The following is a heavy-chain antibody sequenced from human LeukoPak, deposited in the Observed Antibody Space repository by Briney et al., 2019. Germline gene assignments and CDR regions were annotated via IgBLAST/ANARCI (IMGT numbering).Heavy chain of an antibody. V-gene: IGHV4-31*03. CDR1: GGSISSGGYY. D-gene: IGHD3-10*01. CDR2: IYYSGST. J-gene: IGHJ4*02. Sequence: SQTLSLTCTVSGGSISSGGYYWSWIRQHPGKGLEWIGYIYYSGSTYYNPSLKSRVTISVDTSKNQFSLKLSSVTAADTAVYYCARHLTRPYYYGSGSILFGFDYWGQGTLVTVSS. CDR3: ARHLTRPYYYGSGSILFGFDY.